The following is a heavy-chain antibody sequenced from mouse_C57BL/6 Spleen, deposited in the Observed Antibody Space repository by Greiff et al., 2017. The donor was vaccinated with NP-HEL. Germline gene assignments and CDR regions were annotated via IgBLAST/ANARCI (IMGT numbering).Heavy chain of an antibody. Sequence: QVQLQQPGAELVKPGASVKLSCKASGYTFTSYWMQWVKQRPGQGLEWIGEIDPSDSYTNYNQKFKGKATLTVDTSSSTAYMQLSSLTSEDSAVYYCARGTVVADYAMDYWGQGTSVTVSS. CDR2: IDPSDSYT. V-gene: IGHV1-50*01. D-gene: IGHD1-1*01. CDR3: ARGTVVADYAMDY. J-gene: IGHJ4*01. CDR1: GYTFTSYW.